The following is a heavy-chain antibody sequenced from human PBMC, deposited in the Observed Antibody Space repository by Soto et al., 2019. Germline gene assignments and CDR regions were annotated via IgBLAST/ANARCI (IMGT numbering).Heavy chain of an antibody. CDR3: ARAKPRHYFQLY. D-gene: IGHD6-6*01. CDR2: INSDGSTT. Sequence: PGGSLRLSCAVSGFTFSGYWMHWVRQAPGKGLAWVSRINSDGSTTSYADSVKGRSTISRDNAKNTLYLQMDSLRAEDTAVYYCARAKPRHYFQLYSAQRPLVTVSS. V-gene: IGHV3-74*01. J-gene: IGHJ1*01. CDR1: GFTFSGYW.